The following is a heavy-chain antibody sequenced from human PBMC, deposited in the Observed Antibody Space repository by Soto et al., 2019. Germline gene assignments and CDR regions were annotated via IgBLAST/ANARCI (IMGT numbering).Heavy chain of an antibody. CDR3: ARDRYSSGWYDFDY. CDR1: GFTFSSYG. J-gene: IGHJ4*02. D-gene: IGHD6-19*01. Sequence: QVQLVESGGGVVQPGRSLRLSCAASGFTFSSYGMHWVRQAPGKGLEWVAVIWYDGSNKYYADSVKGRFTISRDNSTNTLYLKMNSLRADDTAVYYCARDRYSSGWYDFDYWGQGTLVTVSS. CDR2: IWYDGSNK. V-gene: IGHV3-33*01.